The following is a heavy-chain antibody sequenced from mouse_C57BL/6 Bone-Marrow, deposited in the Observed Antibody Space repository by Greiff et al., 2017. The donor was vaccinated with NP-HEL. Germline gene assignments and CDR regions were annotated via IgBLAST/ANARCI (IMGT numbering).Heavy chain of an antibody. J-gene: IGHJ3*01. D-gene: IGHD1-1*01. V-gene: IGHV1-64*01. CDR1: GYTFTSYW. Sequence: QVQLQQPGAELVKPGASVKLSCKASGYTFTSYWMHWVKQRPGQGLEWIGMIHPNSGSTNYNEKFKSKATLTVDKSSSTAYMQLSSLTSEDSAVDYCARGYYGSSPWFAYWGQGTLVTVSA. CDR2: IHPNSGST. CDR3: ARGYYGSSPWFAY.